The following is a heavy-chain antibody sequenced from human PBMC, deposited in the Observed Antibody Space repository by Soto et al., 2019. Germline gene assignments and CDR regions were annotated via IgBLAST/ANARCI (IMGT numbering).Heavy chain of an antibody. V-gene: IGHV4-31*03. CDR2: IYYSGST. D-gene: IGHD6-13*01. CDR3: ARERAGALYFDY. CDR1: GGSISSGGYY. J-gene: IGHJ4*02. Sequence: QVQLQESGPGLVKPSQTLSLTCTVSGGSISSGGYYWSWIRQHPGKGLEWIGYIYYSGSTYYNPSLKRRVTISVDTSKNHFSLKLSSGTAADTAVYYCARERAGALYFDYWGQGTLVTVSS.